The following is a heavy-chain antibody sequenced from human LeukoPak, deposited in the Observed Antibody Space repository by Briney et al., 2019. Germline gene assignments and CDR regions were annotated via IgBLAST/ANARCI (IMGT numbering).Heavy chain of an antibody. V-gene: IGHV4-39*01. D-gene: IGHD1-14*01. CDR1: GGSISRSSYY. CDR2: IYYSGST. J-gene: IGHJ4*02. CDR3: ASGHRPFDY. Sequence: SETLSLTCSVSGGSISRSSYYWGWIRQAPGKGLEWIGSIYYSGSTYYNPSLKSRVTISVDTSKNQFSLKLSSVTAADTAVYYCASGHRPFDYWGQGTLVTVSS.